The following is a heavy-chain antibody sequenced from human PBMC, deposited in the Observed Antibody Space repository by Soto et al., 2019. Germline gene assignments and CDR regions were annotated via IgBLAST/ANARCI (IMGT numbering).Heavy chain of an antibody. CDR2: IYSGGGT. D-gene: IGHD2-2*01. CDR1: GFSVTSNY. J-gene: IGHJ3*02. CDR3: ARDIACSSSSCQGDNFDI. V-gene: IGHV3-53*01. Sequence: QLVASGGGLIQPGESLTLSCEASGFSVTSNYMYWVRQAPGKGLEWVSLIYSGGGTHYADFANGRFIISRDNSRNTLHLPMDKLRAEDSAIYYCARDIACSSSSCQGDNFDIWGRVTIVTVSP.